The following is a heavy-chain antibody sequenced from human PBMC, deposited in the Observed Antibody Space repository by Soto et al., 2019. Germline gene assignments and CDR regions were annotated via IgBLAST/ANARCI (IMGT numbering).Heavy chain of an antibody. CDR3: ARDRTGARYGAFDI. V-gene: IGHV1-2*04. J-gene: IGHJ3*02. CDR2: INPNSGGT. D-gene: IGHD7-27*01. Sequence: ASVKVSCKASGYTFTGYDMHWVRQAPGQGLEWMGWINPNSGGTNYAQKFQGWVIMTRDTSISTAYMELSRLRSDDTAVYYCARDRTGARYGAFDIWGQGTMVTVSS. CDR1: GYTFTGYD.